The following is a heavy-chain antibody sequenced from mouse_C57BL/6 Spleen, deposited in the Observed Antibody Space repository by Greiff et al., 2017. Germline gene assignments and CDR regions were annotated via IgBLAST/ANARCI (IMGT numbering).Heavy chain of an antibody. V-gene: IGHV1-62-2*01. D-gene: IGHD2-5*01. CDR1: GYTFTEYT. Sequence: QVQLKESGAELVKPGASVKLSCKASGYTFTEYTIHWVKQRSGQGLEWIGWFYPGSGSIKYNEKFKDKATLTADKSSSTAYMELSRLTSEDSAVYVCARHEDNYSKGGFAYWGQGTLVTVSA. CDR2: FYPGSGSI. CDR3: ARHEDNYSKGGFAY. J-gene: IGHJ3*01.